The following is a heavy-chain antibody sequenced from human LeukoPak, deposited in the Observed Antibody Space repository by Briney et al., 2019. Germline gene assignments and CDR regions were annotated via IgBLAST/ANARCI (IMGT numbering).Heavy chain of an antibody. CDR1: GFTFSDYY. D-gene: IGHD4-11*01. Sequence: PGGSLRLSCAASGFTFSDYYMSWIRQAPGKGLEWVSSISSSDNTIYYTDSVKGRFAISRDNAKDSLYLQMKSLRAEDTAVYYCARGFYTYYEWGQGTLVTVSS. J-gene: IGHJ4*02. CDR2: ISSSDNTI. CDR3: ARGFYTYYE. V-gene: IGHV3-11*04.